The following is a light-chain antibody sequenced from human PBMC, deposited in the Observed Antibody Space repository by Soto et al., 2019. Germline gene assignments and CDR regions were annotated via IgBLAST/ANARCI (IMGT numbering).Light chain of an antibody. J-gene: IGKJ1*01. V-gene: IGKV3-20*01. CDR2: GAS. CDR3: QQYGSSSWT. CDR1: QSVGSTY. Sequence: EVVFTQSAGTVSLSPGERATLSCRASQSVGSTYLAWYQQQPGQAPRLLIYGASSRATGIPDRFSGSGSGTDFTLTISRLEPEDFAVYYCQQYGSSSWTFGQGTKVDIK.